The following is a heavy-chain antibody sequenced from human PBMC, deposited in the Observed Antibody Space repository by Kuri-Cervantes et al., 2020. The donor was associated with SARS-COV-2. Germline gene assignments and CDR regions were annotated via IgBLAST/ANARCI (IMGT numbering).Heavy chain of an antibody. Sequence: GESLKISCAASGFTFSSYGMHWVRQAPGKGLEWVAFIRYDGSNKYYADSVKGRFTISRDNSKNTLYLQMNSLRAEDTAVYYCARERTITMIVEVIGGKDAFDIWGQGTMVTVSS. J-gene: IGHJ3*02. V-gene: IGHV3-30*02. D-gene: IGHD3-22*01. CDR1: GFTFSSYG. CDR2: IRYDGSNK. CDR3: ARERTITMIVEVIGGKDAFDI.